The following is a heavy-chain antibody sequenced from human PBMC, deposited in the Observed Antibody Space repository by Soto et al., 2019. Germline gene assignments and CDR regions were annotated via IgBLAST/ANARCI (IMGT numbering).Heavy chain of an antibody. D-gene: IGHD3-10*01. CDR3: ARHRLLWFGDAGDAFDI. Sequence: GASVKVSCKASGYTFTSNGIRWVRQAPGQGLDWMGWISAYNGNTNYAQKLQGRVTMTTDTSTSTAYMELRSLRSDDTAVYYCARHRLLWFGDAGDAFDIWGQGTMVTVSS. V-gene: IGHV1-18*01. CDR2: ISAYNGNT. CDR1: GYTFTSNG. J-gene: IGHJ3*02.